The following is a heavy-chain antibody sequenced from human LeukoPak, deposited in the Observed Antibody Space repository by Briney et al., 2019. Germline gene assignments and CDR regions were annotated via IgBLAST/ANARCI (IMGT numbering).Heavy chain of an antibody. J-gene: IGHJ4*02. D-gene: IGHD1-26*01. Sequence: GGSLRLSCAASGFTFSSYGMHWVRQAPGKGLEWVAVISYDGSNKYYADSVKGRFTISRDNSKNTLYLQMNSLRAEDTAVYYCAKVIGGWEPLDTLDYWGQGTLVTVSS. CDR3: AKVIGGWEPLDTLDY. V-gene: IGHV3-30*18. CDR1: GFTFSSYG. CDR2: ISYDGSNK.